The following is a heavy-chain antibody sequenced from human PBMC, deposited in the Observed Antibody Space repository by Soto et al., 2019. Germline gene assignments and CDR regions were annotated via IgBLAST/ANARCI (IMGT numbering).Heavy chain of an antibody. CDR1: GGSFSGYY. J-gene: IGHJ6*02. V-gene: IGHV4-34*01. Sequence: SETLSLTCAVYGGSFSGYYWSCIRQTPWKGLEWIGEINHSGSTNYNPSLKSRGTISVDTSKNQFSLKLSSVTAADTAVYYCARGFYSSSWYIYYYYGMDVWGQGTTVTAP. CDR3: ARGFYSSSWYIYYYYGMDV. CDR2: INHSGST. D-gene: IGHD6-13*01.